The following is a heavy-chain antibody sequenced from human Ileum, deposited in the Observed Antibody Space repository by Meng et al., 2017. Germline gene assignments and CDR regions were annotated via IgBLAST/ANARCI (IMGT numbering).Heavy chain of an antibody. D-gene: IGHD1-1*01. J-gene: IGHJ4*02. CDR3: AREGAYNGGDY. Sequence: QVQLVQSGAEVKKPGASVKVSCKASGYTFTTYGISWVRQAPGQGLEWMGWMNTDKGNTNYAQKFQGRVTMTRDTSTSTADMELRSLRSDDTAVYYCAREGAYNGGDYWGQGTLVTVSS. CDR2: MNTDKGNT. V-gene: IGHV1-18*01. CDR1: GYTFTTYG.